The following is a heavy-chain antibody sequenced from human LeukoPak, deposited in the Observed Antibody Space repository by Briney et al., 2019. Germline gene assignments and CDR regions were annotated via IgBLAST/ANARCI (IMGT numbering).Heavy chain of an antibody. V-gene: IGHV4-59*01. Sequence: SETLSLTCNVSGGSISSYYWSWIRQPPGKGLECIGYIYYNGSTNYNPSLKSRVTISLDTSKDQFSLKLSSVTAADTALYYCARVAGYSSSWYKGSYMDVWGKGTTVTISS. J-gene: IGHJ6*03. CDR2: IYYNGST. CDR1: GGSISSYY. CDR3: ARVAGYSSSWYKGSYMDV. D-gene: IGHD6-13*01.